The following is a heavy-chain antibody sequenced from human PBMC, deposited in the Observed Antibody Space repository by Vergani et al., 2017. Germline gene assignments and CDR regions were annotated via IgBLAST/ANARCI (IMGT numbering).Heavy chain of an antibody. D-gene: IGHD1-26*01. CDR1: GGSFSGYY. CDR3: ARGRGSYRVMYLDY. CDR2: INHSGST. J-gene: IGHJ4*02. Sequence: QVQLQQWGAGLLKPSETLSLTCAVYGGSFSGYYWSWIRQPPGKGLEWIGEINHSGSTNYNPSLKSRGTISVDTSKNQFSLKLSSVTAADTAVYYCARGRGSYRVMYLDYWGQGTLVTVSS. V-gene: IGHV4-34*01.